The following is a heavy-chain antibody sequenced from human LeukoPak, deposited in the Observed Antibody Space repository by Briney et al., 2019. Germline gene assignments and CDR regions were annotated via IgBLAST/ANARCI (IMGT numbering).Heavy chain of an antibody. CDR1: GFTFSSYS. J-gene: IGHJ4*02. CDR3: ARGGYGDYGRFDY. D-gene: IGHD4-17*01. V-gene: IGHV3-48*01. Sequence: GGSLRLSCAASGFTFSSYSMNWVRQAPGKGLEWVSYISSSSSTIYYADSVKGRFTISRDNAKNPLYLQMNSLRAEDTAVYYCARGGYGDYGRFDYWGQGTLVTVSS. CDR2: ISSSSSTI.